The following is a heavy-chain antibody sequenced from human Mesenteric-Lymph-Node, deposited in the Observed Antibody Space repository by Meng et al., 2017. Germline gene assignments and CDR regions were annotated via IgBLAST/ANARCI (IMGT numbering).Heavy chain of an antibody. CDR2: VDNDGSST. V-gene: IGHV3-74*01. Sequence: ETLSLTCTVSGGSISSYYWSWIRQPPGKGLEWVSRVDNDGSSTSYAESVKGRFTISRDNAKNMVYMQMNSLRAEDTAVYYCGTVFEHWGQGSQVTVSS. CDR1: GGSISSYY. J-gene: IGHJ4*02. CDR3: GTVFEH.